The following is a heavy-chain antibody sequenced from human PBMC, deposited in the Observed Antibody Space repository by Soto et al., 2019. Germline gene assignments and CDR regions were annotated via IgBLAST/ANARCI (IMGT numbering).Heavy chain of an antibody. V-gene: IGHV4-34*01. D-gene: IGHD6-13*01. CDR3: ARAVSHSSSLTLRFHX. Sequence: LSLACAGYGGSFSGYDWSWIRQPPGKGLEWIGEINRIGSTNYNPPLKSLVTISVDTSKNQFSLKLSSVTAADTAVYDCARAVSHSSSLTLRFHXWGQGALVTVSX. CDR2: INRIGST. J-gene: IGHJ5*02. CDR1: GGSFSGYD.